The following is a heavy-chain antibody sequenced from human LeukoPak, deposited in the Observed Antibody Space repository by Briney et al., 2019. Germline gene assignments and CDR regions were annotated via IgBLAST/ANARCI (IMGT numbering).Heavy chain of an antibody. V-gene: IGHV1-46*01. Sequence: ASVKVSCKASGYTFTSHFMHWVRQAPGQGLEWMGIINPRGGSTSYTQKFQGRVTMTRDTSTSTVYMELRSLRSDDTAVYYCARGYSSSWSGSVYWGQGTLVTVSS. CDR2: INPRGGST. D-gene: IGHD6-13*01. CDR3: ARGYSSSWSGSVY. J-gene: IGHJ4*02. CDR1: GYTFTSHF.